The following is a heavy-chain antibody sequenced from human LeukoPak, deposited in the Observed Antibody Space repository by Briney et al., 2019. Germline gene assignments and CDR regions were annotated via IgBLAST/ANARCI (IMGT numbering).Heavy chain of an antibody. J-gene: IGHJ4*02. CDR1: GDSVSIHY. CDR2: IDYSGGT. Sequence: SETLSLTCAVSGDSVSIHYWSWIRQPPGKGLEWIGYIDYSGGTNYNPSLKSRVTISVDTSKNQFSLNLSYVTAADTAVYYCARGHYYDTSGDYWGQGTLVTVSS. D-gene: IGHD3-22*01. CDR3: ARGHYYDTSGDY. V-gene: IGHV4-59*02.